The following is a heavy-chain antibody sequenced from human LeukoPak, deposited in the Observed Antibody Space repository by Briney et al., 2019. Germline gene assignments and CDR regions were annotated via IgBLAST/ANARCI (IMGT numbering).Heavy chain of an antibody. CDR1: GFTFSSYG. J-gene: IGHJ5*02. D-gene: IGHD6-25*01. V-gene: IGHV3-30*18. Sequence: GRSLRLSCAASGFTFSSYGMHWVRQAPGKGLEWVAVVSYDGSNKYYADSVKGRFTISRDNSKNTLYLQMNSLRAEDTAVYYCAKASGIAAGGWFDPWGQGTLVTVSS. CDR2: VSYDGSNK. CDR3: AKASGIAAGGWFDP.